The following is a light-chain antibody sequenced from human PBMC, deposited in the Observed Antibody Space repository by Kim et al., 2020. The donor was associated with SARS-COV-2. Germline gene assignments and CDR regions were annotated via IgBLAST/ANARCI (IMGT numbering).Light chain of an antibody. CDR1: ISNIGAGYD. J-gene: IGLJ2*01. V-gene: IGLV1-40*01. Sequence: VTISCTGSISNIGAGYDVHWYQQLPGTAPKLLIYGNSNRPSGVPDRFSGSKSGTSASLAITGLQAEDEADYYCQSYDSSLSVHVVFGGGTKVTVL. CDR2: GNS. CDR3: QSYDSSLSVHVV.